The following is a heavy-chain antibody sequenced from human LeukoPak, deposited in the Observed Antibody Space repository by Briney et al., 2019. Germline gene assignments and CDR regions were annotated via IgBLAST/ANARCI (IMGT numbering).Heavy chain of an antibody. D-gene: IGHD2-2*01. V-gene: IGHV4-34*01. Sequence: SETLSLTCAVYGGSFSGYYWSWIRQPPGKGLEWIGEINHSGSTNYNPSLKSRVTISVDTSKNQFSLKLSSVTAADTAVYYCARGIASWQYYYYGMDVWGQGTTVTVSS. J-gene: IGHJ6*02. CDR3: ARGIASWQYYYYGMDV. CDR1: GGSFSGYY. CDR2: INHSGST.